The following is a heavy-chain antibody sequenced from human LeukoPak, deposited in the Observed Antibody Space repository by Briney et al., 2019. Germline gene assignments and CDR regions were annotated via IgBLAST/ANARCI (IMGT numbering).Heavy chain of an antibody. V-gene: IGHV3-30*03. CDR2: ISYDGSNK. CDR1: GFTFSSYG. Sequence: PGRSLRLSCAASGFTFSSYGMHWVRQAPGKGLEWVAVISYDGSNKYYADSVKGRFTISRDNSKNTLYLQMNSLRAEDTAVYYCARDPYGDYAMGGWFDPWGQGTLVTVSS. CDR3: ARDPYGDYAMGGWFDP. J-gene: IGHJ5*02. D-gene: IGHD4-17*01.